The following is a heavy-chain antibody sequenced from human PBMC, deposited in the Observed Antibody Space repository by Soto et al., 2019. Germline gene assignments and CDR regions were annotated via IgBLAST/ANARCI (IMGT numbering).Heavy chain of an antibody. D-gene: IGHD3-16*01. J-gene: IGHJ6*02. CDR3: AAGKVWGYYYYGMDV. Sequence: GASVKVSCKASGYTFTGYYMHWARQAPEQGLEWMGWINPNSGGTNYAQKFQGWVTMTRDMSTSTAYMELSSLRSEDTAVYYCAAGKVWGYYYYGMDVWGQGTTVTVSS. CDR2: INPNSGGT. CDR1: GYTFTGYY. V-gene: IGHV1-2*04.